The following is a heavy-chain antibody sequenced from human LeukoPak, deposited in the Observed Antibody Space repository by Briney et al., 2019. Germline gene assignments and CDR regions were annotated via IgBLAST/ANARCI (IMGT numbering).Heavy chain of an antibody. CDR1: GFTFSSYV. CDR2: ISYDGSNK. D-gene: IGHD3-10*01. Sequence: GGSLRLSCAASGFTFSSYVMHWVRQAPGKGLEWVAVISYDGSNKYYADSVKGRFTISRDNSKNTLYLQMNSLRAEDTAVYYCAKRVRYYGSGSFYYYYGMDVWGQGTTVTVSS. V-gene: IGHV3-30*18. CDR3: AKRVRYYGSGSFYYYYGMDV. J-gene: IGHJ6*02.